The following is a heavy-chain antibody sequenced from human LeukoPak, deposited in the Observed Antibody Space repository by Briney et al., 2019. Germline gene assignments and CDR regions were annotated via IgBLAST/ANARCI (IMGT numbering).Heavy chain of an antibody. Sequence: MASETLSLTCTVSGGSISHYYWTWIRQPPGKGLEWIGYIYYSGSTNYNPSLKSRVTISVDTSKNQFSLKLSSVTAADTAVYYCASEKSIAAPGDWGQGTLVTVSS. J-gene: IGHJ4*02. D-gene: IGHD6-6*01. CDR1: GGSISHYY. V-gene: IGHV4-59*08. CDR3: ASEKSIAAPGD. CDR2: IYYSGST.